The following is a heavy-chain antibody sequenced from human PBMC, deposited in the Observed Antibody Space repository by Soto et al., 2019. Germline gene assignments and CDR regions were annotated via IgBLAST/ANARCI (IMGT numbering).Heavy chain of an antibody. CDR3: ASLTSSGWYEEGAHYYYYGMDV. V-gene: IGHV1-69*13. CDR2: IIPIFGTA. CDR1: GGTFSSYA. D-gene: IGHD6-19*01. Sequence: ASVKVSCKASGGTFSSYAISWVRQAPGQGLEWMGGIIPIFGTANYAQKFQGRVTITADESTSTAYMELSSLRSEDTAVYYCASLTSSGWYEEGAHYYYYGMDVWGQGTTVTVSS. J-gene: IGHJ6*02.